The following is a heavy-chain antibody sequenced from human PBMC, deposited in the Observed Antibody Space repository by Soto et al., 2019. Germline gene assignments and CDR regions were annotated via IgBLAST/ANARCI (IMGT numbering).Heavy chain of an antibody. CDR3: ARAAYCSSTSCYRRWNCYYYMDV. D-gene: IGHD2-2*01. CDR1: GFTFSSYS. J-gene: IGHJ6*03. Sequence: GGSLRLSCAASGFTFSSYSMNWVRQAPGKGLEWVSSISSSSSYIYYADSVKGRFTISRDNAKNSLYLQMNSLRAEDTAVYYCARAAYCSSTSCYRRWNCYYYMDVWGKGTTVTVSS. V-gene: IGHV3-21*01. CDR2: ISSSSSYI.